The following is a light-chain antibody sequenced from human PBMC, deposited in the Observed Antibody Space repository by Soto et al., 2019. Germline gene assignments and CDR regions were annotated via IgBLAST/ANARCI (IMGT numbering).Light chain of an antibody. CDR3: AAWDDSLRGV. CDR1: SSNIGSNY. V-gene: IGLV1-47*01. Sequence: QSVLTQPPSASGTPGQRVTISCSGSSSNIGSNYVYWYQQLPGTAPKLLIYRNNQRPSGVPDRFSGSKSGTSASLAISGLRSEDEADYYCAAWDDSLRGVFGGGTQLTVL. CDR2: RNN. J-gene: IGLJ2*01.